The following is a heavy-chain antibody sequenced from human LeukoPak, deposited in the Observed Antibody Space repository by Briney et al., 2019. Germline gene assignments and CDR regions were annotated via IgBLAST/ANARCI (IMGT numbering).Heavy chain of an antibody. CDR1: GYTFTSYN. D-gene: IGHD4-17*01. CDR2: INPSGGST. V-gene: IGHV1-46*01. J-gene: IGHJ4*02. Sequence: ASVKLSCKASGYTFTSYNMHWVRQAHGQGLEWMGIINPSGGSTSYAQKFQDRVAMTRDTSTSTVYMQLSSLRSEDTAVYYCARGLTHYGDYDAYWGQGTLVTVSS. CDR3: ARGLTHYGDYDAY.